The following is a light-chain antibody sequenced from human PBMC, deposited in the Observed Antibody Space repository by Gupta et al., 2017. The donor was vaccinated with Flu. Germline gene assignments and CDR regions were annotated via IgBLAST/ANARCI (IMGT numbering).Light chain of an antibody. CDR3: GTWDSSLSAFV. J-gene: IGLJ2*01. CDR1: SSNIGNNY. V-gene: IGLV1-51*01. Sequence: QSLLTQPPSVSAAPGQKVTISCSGSSSNIGNNYVSWYQQLPGTAPKLLIYDNNKRPSGIPDRSSGSKSGTSATLGINGLQTGDEADYYCGTWDSSLSAFVFGGGTQLTVL. CDR2: DNN.